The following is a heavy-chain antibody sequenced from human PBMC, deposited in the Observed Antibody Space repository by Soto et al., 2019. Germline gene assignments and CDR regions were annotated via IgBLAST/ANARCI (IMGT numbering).Heavy chain of an antibody. D-gene: IGHD6-6*01. CDR1: GYTPTELT. Sequence: ASVKVSCKVSGYTPTELTMHWVRQAPGKGLEWMGGFDPEDGETIYAQKFQGRVTLTEDTYTDTAYMELSSLRSEDTDVYYCATDSFRYSSSSGPDNWFDPWGQGTLVTVSS. J-gene: IGHJ5*02. V-gene: IGHV1-24*01. CDR2: FDPEDGET. CDR3: ATDSFRYSSSSGPDNWFDP.